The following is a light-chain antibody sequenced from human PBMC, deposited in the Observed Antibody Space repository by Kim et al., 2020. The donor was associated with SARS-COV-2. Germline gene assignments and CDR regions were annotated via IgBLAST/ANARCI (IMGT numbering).Light chain of an antibody. V-gene: IGLV2-18*02. CDR2: EVR. Sequence: QSVTISCTGTSSDVGTYNRVSWYQQPPGTAPKLMIYEVRNRPSGVPDRFSGSKSGNTASLTISGLQAEDEADYYCSSYTTSTTYVFGTGTKVTVL. J-gene: IGLJ1*01. CDR1: SSDVGTYNR. CDR3: SSYTTSTTYV.